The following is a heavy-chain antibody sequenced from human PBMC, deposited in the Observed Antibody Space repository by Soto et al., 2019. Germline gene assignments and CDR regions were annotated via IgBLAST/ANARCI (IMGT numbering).Heavy chain of an antibody. V-gene: IGHV3-21*01. J-gene: IGHJ3*01. CDR2: INPTSSHI. CDR3: ARGYCGGGGCYLRRDAFDV. Sequence: EVQLVESGGGLVMPGGSLRLSRAASGFTFSAYHMNWVRQAPGKGLEWVSSINPTSSHIYYADSVRGRFTISRDDSKNSVSLQMNSLRTEDAALYYCARGYCGGGGCYLRRDAFDVWGQGTMVTVSS. D-gene: IGHD2-15*01. CDR1: GFTFSAYH.